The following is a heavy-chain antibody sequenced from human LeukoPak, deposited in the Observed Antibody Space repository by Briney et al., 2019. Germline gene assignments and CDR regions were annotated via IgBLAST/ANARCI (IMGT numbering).Heavy chain of an antibody. Sequence: GGSLRLSCAASGFTFSSYGMSWVRQAPGKGLEWVSAISGSGGSTYYADSVKGRFTIFRDNSKNTLYLQMNSLRAGDTAVYYCARAAYSSTWYSRYFDLWGRGTLVTVSS. CDR2: ISGSGGST. CDR1: GFTFSSYG. D-gene: IGHD6-13*01. V-gene: IGHV3-23*01. J-gene: IGHJ2*01. CDR3: ARAAYSSTWYSRYFDL.